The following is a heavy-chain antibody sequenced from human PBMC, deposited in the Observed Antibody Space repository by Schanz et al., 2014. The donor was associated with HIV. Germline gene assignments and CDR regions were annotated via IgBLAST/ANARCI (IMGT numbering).Heavy chain of an antibody. Sequence: EVQLLESGGGLVQPGGSLRLSCAAYGSTFSSYWMHWVRQAPGKGLVWVSRINSDGSSTNYADSVKGRLTISRDNAKNTLSLHMNSLRVEDTAVYYCAKAKGSYSATTFYFDFWGQGTLVTVSS. V-gene: IGHV3-74*02. D-gene: IGHD1-26*01. CDR2: INSDGSST. CDR3: AKAKGSYSATTFYFDF. J-gene: IGHJ4*02. CDR1: GSTFSSYW.